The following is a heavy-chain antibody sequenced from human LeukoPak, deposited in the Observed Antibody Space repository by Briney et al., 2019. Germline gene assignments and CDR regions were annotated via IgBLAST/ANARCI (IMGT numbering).Heavy chain of an antibody. CDR3: ARLNYYDSSGYYYAHYFDY. J-gene: IGHJ4*02. Sequence: SETLSLTCTVSGGSISSSSYYWGWIRQPPGKELEWIGSIHYSGSTYYNPSLKSRVTISVDTSKNQFSLKLSSVTAADTAVYYCARLNYYDSSGYYYAHYFDYWGQGTLVTVSS. CDR2: IHYSGST. V-gene: IGHV4-39*01. D-gene: IGHD3-22*01. CDR1: GGSISSSSYY.